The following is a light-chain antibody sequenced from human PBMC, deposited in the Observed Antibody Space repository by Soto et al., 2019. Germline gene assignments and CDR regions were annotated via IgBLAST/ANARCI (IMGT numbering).Light chain of an antibody. CDR1: SSDVGFYNF. Sequence: QSALTQPPSASGSPGQSITISCTGTSSDVGFYNFVSWYQQRPGKTPKLVIYEVTKRPSGVPDRFSGSKSGTTASLTVSGHDDDEAAYYYFASYAGSRLFVFGSGTKLTVL. CDR3: ASYAGSRLFV. J-gene: IGLJ1*01. CDR2: EVT. V-gene: IGLV2-8*01.